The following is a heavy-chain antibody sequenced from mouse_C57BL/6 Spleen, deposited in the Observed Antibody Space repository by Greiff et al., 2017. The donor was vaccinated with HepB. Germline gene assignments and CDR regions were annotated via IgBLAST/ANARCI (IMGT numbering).Heavy chain of an antibody. Sequence: DVKLVESGGGLVQPGGSLKLSCAASGFTFSDYYMYWVRQTPEKRLEWVAYISNGGGSTYYPDTVKGRFTIARDNAKNTLYLQMSRLKSEDTAMYYCARPLYYYGSSPGYFDVWGTGTTVTVSS. J-gene: IGHJ1*03. V-gene: IGHV5-12*01. CDR3: ARPLYYYGSSPGYFDV. CDR1: GFTFSDYY. CDR2: ISNGGGST. D-gene: IGHD1-1*01.